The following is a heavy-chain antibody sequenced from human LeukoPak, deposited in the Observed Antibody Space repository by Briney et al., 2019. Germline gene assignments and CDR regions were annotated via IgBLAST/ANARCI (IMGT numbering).Heavy chain of an antibody. CDR1: GFTFSSYW. J-gene: IGHJ4*02. D-gene: IGHD5-12*01. Sequence: GGSLRLSCAASGFTFSSYWMHWVRQAPGKGQVWVSRINSDGSSTSYADSVKGRFTISRDNAKNTLYLQMNSLRAEDTAVYYCARVGSGYDYSADYWGQGTLVTVSS. CDR3: ARVGSGYDYSADY. CDR2: INSDGSST. V-gene: IGHV3-74*01.